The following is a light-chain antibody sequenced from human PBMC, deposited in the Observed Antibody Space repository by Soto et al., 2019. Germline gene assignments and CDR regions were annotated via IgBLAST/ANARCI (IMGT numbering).Light chain of an antibody. Sequence: DIKMTQAPSSLSASVGDRVTLTCRASQSISSYLNWYQQKPGKAPMLLMYAASSLQSGVPSRFSGSGSGTDFTLTISSLQPEDFATYYCQQSYSTPPWTFGQGTKVEIK. CDR2: AAS. CDR1: QSISSY. V-gene: IGKV1-39*01. J-gene: IGKJ1*01. CDR3: QQSYSTPPWT.